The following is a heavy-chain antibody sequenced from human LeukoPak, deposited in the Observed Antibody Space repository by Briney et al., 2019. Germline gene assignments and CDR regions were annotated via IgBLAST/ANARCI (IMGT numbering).Heavy chain of an antibody. V-gene: IGHV1-18*04. CDR2: ISAYNGNT. Sequence: GASVKVSCKASGYTFTGYYMHWVRQAPGQGLEWMGWISAYNGNTNYAQKLQGRITMTTDTSTSTAYMELRSLRSDDTAVYYCARSTYRAFDIWGQGTMVTVSS. D-gene: IGHD1-26*01. CDR3: ARSTYRAFDI. CDR1: GYTFTGYY. J-gene: IGHJ3*02.